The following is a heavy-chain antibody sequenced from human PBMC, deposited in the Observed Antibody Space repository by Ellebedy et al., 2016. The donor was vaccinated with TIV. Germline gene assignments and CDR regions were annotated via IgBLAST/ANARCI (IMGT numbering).Heavy chain of an antibody. V-gene: IGHV3-21*01. J-gene: IGHJ4*02. CDR2: ISYSSSYI. D-gene: IGHD3-16*01. CDR3: AAGGHITLLES. Sequence: GESLKISCEVSGFSFSTYSMNWVRQAPGKGLEWVSAISYSSSYIYYADSLKGRFTISRDNAKNLLYLQMNSLRAEDTAVYYCAAGGHITLLESWGQGTLVPVSS. CDR1: GFSFSTYS.